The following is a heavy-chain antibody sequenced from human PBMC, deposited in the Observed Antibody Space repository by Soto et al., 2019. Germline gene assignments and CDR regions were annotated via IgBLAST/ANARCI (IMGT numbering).Heavy chain of an antibody. V-gene: IGHV3-23*01. CDR1: GFTFSNYA. Sequence: EVQLLDAGGGLVQPGGSLRLSCTASGFTFSNYAMSWVRQAPGKGLEWVSGISARSASTYYGDSVKGRFTISRDNFKNTLSLQMSSLRAEDTAIYYCAKGDNDVTTGYIHFDHWGQGTLVTVSS. D-gene: IGHD3-9*01. CDR3: AKGDNDVTTGYIHFDH. CDR2: ISARSAST. J-gene: IGHJ4*02.